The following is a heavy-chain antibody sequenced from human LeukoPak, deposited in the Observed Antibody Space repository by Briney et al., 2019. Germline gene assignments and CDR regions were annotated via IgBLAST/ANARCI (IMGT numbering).Heavy chain of an antibody. J-gene: IGHJ4*02. CDR2: ISYDGSNK. Sequence: GGSLRLSCAASGFTFSSYAMHWVRQAPGKGLEWVAVISYDGSNKYYADSVKGRFTISRDNSKNTLHLQMNSLRAEDTAVYYCARVGVAVAGTYWGQGTLVTVSS. CDR3: ARVGVAVAGTY. D-gene: IGHD6-19*01. V-gene: IGHV3-30*04. CDR1: GFTFSSYA.